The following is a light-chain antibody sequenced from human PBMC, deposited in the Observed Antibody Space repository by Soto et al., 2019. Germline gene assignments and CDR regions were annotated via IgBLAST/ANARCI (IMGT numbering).Light chain of an antibody. V-gene: IGLV2-11*01. CDR2: DVS. CDR1: SSDVGSYNF. J-gene: IGLJ3*02. Sequence: QSALTQPRSVSGSPGQSVTISCTGTSSDVGSYNFVSWYQQHPGKAPKVIIHDVSGRPSGVPDRFSGSKSANTASLTISGLQPEDEAEYYCCSYGVRSTYVFGGGTKLTVL. CDR3: CSYGVRSTYV.